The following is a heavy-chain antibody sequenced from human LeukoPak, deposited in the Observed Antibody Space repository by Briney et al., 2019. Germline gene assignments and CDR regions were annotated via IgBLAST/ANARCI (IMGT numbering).Heavy chain of an antibody. CDR1: GYTFTSYA. J-gene: IGHJ4*02. V-gene: IGHV7-4-1*02. CDR2: INTNTGNP. Sequence: ASVTVSCKASGYTFTSYAMNWVRQAPGQGLEWMGWINTNTGNPTYAQGFTGRFVFSLDTSVSTAYLQISSLKAEDTAVYYCARGRRAYDFWSGYYYFDYWGQGTLVTVSS. CDR3: ARGRRAYDFWSGYYYFDY. D-gene: IGHD3-3*01.